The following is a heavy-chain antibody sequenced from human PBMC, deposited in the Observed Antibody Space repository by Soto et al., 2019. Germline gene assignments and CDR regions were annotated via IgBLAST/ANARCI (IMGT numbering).Heavy chain of an antibody. V-gene: IGHV4-39*01. CDR3: ASSGYSFTPFDY. CDR2: IYYSGST. Sequence: PSETLSLTCTVSGGSISSSSYYWGWIRQPPGKGLEWIGSIYYSGSTYYNPSLKSRVTISVDTSKNQFSLKLSSVTAADTAVYYCASSGYSFTPFDYWGQGTLVTGSS. J-gene: IGHJ4*02. D-gene: IGHD6-13*01. CDR1: GGSISSSSYY.